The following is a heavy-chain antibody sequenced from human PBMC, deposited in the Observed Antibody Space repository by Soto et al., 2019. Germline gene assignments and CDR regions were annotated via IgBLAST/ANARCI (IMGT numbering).Heavy chain of an antibody. J-gene: IGHJ3*02. V-gene: IGHV3-30-3*01. Sequence: QVQLVGSGGGVVQPGRSLRLSCAASGFTFSSYAMHWVRQGPGKGLEWVAVISYDGSNKYYADSVKGRFTISRDNSKNTLYLQMNSLRAEDTAVYYCARKDGYNSDAFDIWGQGTMVTVSS. CDR3: ARKDGYNSDAFDI. CDR2: ISYDGSNK. D-gene: IGHD1-1*01. CDR1: GFTFSSYA.